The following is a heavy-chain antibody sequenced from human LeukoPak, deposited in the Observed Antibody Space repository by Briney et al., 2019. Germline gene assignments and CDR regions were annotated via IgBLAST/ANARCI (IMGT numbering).Heavy chain of an antibody. Sequence: SVKVSCKASGGTFSSYAISWVRQAPGQGLEWMGGIIPIFGTANYAQKFQGRVTITTDESTSTAYMELSSLRSEDTAVYYCARVPPSSAYAIPYYYYYYYMDVWGKGTTVTVSS. CDR3: ARVPPSSAYAIPYYYYYYYMDV. D-gene: IGHD2-8*01. CDR1: GGTFSSYA. V-gene: IGHV1-69*05. CDR2: IIPIFGTA. J-gene: IGHJ6*03.